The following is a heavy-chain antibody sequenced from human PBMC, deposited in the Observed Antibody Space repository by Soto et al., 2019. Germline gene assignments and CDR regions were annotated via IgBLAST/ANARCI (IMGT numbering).Heavy chain of an antibody. D-gene: IGHD3-10*01. CDR3: ARVLARRVMVRGVIISRPFDY. CDR2: INHSGST. CDR1: GGSFSGYY. V-gene: IGHV4-34*01. J-gene: IGHJ4*02. Sequence: SETLSLTCAVYGGSFSGYYWSWIRQPPGKGLEWIGEINHSGSTNYNPSLKSRVTISVDTSKNQFSLKLSSVTAADTAVYYCARVLARRVMVRGVIISRPFDYWGQGTLVTVSS.